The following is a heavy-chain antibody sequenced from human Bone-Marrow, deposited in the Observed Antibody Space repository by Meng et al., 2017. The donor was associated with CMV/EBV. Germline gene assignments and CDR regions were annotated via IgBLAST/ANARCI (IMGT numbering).Heavy chain of an antibody. CDR1: GFTFSTYG. CDR2: ISSSSSYI. CDR3: ARGRRGVITD. D-gene: IGHD3-10*01. V-gene: IGHV3-21*01. Sequence: GESLKISCAASGFTFSTYGMHWVRQAPGKGLEWVSSISSSSSYIYYADSVKGRFTISRDNAKNSLYLQMNSLRAEDTAVYYCARGRRGVITDWGQGTLVTVSS. J-gene: IGHJ4*02.